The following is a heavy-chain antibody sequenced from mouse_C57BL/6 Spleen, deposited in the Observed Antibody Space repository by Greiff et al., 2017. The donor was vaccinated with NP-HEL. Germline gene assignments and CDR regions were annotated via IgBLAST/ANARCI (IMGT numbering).Heavy chain of an antibody. D-gene: IGHD2-1*01. CDR1: GYTFTSYT. Sequence: VKLQESGAELARPGASVKMSCKASGYTFTSYTMHWVKQRPGQGLEWIGYINPSSGYTKYNQKFKDKATLTADKSSSTAYMQLSSLTSEDSAVYYCANYGNWDYFDYWGQGTTLTVSS. CDR3: ANYGNWDYFDY. CDR2: INPSSGYT. V-gene: IGHV1-4*01. J-gene: IGHJ2*01.